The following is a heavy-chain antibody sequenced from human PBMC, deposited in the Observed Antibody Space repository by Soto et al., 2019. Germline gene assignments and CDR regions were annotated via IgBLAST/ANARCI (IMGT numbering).Heavy chain of an antibody. CDR2: IGGAGGDRT. CDR3: VRRAWLHWGPLDY. V-gene: IGHV3-23*01. CDR1: AFTFSSYA. Sequence: EVQLLESGGGFVQPGGSLRLSCAASAFTFSSYAMGWVRQAPGKGLEWVSTIGGAGGDRTYYADPVKGRFAISRDNSRNTLYLQMNSLRADETAVYYCVRRAWLHWGPLDYWGQGTVVSVSS. D-gene: IGHD7-27*01. J-gene: IGHJ4*02.